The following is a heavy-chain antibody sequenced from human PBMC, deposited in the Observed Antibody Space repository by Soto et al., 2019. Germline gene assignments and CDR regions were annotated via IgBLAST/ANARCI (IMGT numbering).Heavy chain of an antibody. J-gene: IGHJ4*02. V-gene: IGHV4-59*01. D-gene: IGHD6-13*01. CDR3: ASTGAAGTPNDY. Sequence: QVQLQESGPGLVKPSETLSLTCTVSGGSISSYNWSWIRQPPGKGLEWIGYIYYRWSPNNNPSPKGGGTLSVDTSTHQFSLKLSSVTAADTAVYYFASTGAAGTPNDYWGQGTLVTVSS. CDR1: GGSISSYN. CDR2: IYYRWSP.